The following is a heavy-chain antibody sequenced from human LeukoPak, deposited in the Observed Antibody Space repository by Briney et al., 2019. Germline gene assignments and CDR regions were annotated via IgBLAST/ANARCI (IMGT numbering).Heavy chain of an antibody. Sequence: ASVKVSCKVSGYTLTELSMHWVRQAPGKGLEWLGGFDPEDGETIYAQKFQGRVTMTEDTSTDTAYMELSSLRSEDTAVYYCASPYCSGGSCYSAGYGMDVWGQGTTVTVSS. V-gene: IGHV1-24*01. CDR3: ASPYCSGGSCYSAGYGMDV. J-gene: IGHJ6*02. CDR1: GYTLTELS. CDR2: FDPEDGET. D-gene: IGHD2-15*01.